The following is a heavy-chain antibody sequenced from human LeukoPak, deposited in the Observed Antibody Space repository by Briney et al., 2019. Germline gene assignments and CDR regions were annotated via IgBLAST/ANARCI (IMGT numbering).Heavy chain of an antibody. D-gene: IGHD6-19*01. CDR2: TYYRSKWYN. CDR1: GDSVSSNRAA. J-gene: IGHJ3*02. V-gene: IGHV6-1*01. CDR3: ARDSGDSSGWYWGVDAFDI. Sequence: SQTLSLTFALSGDSVSSNRAAWNWIRQSPSRGLEWLGSTYYRSKWYNDYAVSVKSRITINPDTSKNQFSLQPNSVTPEDTAVYYCARDSGDSSGWYWGVDAFDIWGQGTMVTVSS.